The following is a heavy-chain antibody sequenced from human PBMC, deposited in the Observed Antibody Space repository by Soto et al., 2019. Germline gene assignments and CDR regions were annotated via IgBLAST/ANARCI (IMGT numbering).Heavy chain of an antibody. V-gene: IGHV3-23*01. CDR2: ISGSGGST. CDR3: AKGPTPYDSSGYLHY. D-gene: IGHD3-22*01. J-gene: IGHJ4*02. CDR1: GFTFSSYA. Sequence: GESLRLSCAAAGFTFSSYAMSWVRQAPGKGLEWVSAISGSGGSTYYADSVKGRFTISRDNSKNTLYLQMNSLRAEDTAVYYCAKGPTPYDSSGYLHYWGQGTLVTVSS.